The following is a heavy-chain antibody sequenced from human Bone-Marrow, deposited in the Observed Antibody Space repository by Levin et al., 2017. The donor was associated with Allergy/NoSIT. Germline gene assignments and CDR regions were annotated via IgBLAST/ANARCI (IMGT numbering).Heavy chain of an antibody. CDR2: IYHSGST. D-gene: IGHD4-17*01. CDR3: ASGDGDYHFDY. Sequence: SQTLSLTCAVSGGSISSGGYSWSWIRQPPGKGLEWIGYIYHSGSTYYNPSLKSRVTISVDRSKNQFSLKLSSVTAADTAVYYCASGDGDYHFDYWGQGTLVTVSS. V-gene: IGHV4-30-2*01. J-gene: IGHJ4*02. CDR1: GGSISSGGYS.